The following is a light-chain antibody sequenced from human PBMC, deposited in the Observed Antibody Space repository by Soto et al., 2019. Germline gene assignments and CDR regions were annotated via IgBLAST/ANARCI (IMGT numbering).Light chain of an antibody. CDR1: QSVTSSY. CDR2: GAS. CDR3: QQYEKWPPSIT. V-gene: IGKV3-15*01. Sequence: EIVLTQAPGTLSLSPGERATLSCRSSQSVTSSYLAWYQQKPGQAPRLLIYGASTRATGVPPRFSGSGSGTEFTLTISSLQSEDFAVYYCQQYEKWPPSITFGQGTKVDIK. J-gene: IGKJ1*01.